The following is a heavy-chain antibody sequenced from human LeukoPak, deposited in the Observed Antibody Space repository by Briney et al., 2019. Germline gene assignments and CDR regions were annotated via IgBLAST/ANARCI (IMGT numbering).Heavy chain of an antibody. CDR1: GFTFSDYE. Sequence: PGGSLRLSCAASGFTFSDYEMNWVRQAPGKGLEWVSYISSSGDTIFYADSVKGRFTISRDDAENSLYLQMNSLTVEDTAVYYCGRVALDTSMIHYWGQGTLVTVSS. CDR2: ISSSGDTI. J-gene: IGHJ4*02. V-gene: IGHV3-48*03. CDR3: GRVALDTSMIHY. D-gene: IGHD5-18*01.